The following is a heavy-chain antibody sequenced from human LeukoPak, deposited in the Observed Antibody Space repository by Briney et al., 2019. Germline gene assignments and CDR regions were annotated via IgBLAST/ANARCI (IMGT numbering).Heavy chain of an antibody. CDR1: GGSFSGYY. V-gene: IGHV4-34*01. D-gene: IGHD3-9*01. CDR2: INHSGST. J-gene: IGHJ4*02. CDR3: ARCPTRLVISHAIDY. Sequence: SETLSLTCAVYGGSFSGYYWSWIRQPPGKGLEWIGEINHSGSTNYNPSLKSRVTISVDTSKNQFSLKLSSVTAADTAVYYCARCPTRLVISHAIDYWGQGTLVTVSS.